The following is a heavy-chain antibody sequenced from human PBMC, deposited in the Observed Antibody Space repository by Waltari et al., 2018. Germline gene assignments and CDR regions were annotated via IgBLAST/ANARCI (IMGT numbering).Heavy chain of an antibody. CDR3: IHYGPETYSTDK. V-gene: IGHV3-15*01. J-gene: IGHJ4*02. CDR2: AKSKPEGGAI. CDR1: DPPFSRPP. Sequence: EVQMVESGGDLVKPGGSLRPSCAASDPPFSRPPLTWVRQAPGKGLEWVGRAKSKPEGGAIDYAAPVRGRFNILRDDSKNTLYLQMNSLRTEDTGVYYCIHYGPETYSTDKWGPGTLVTVSS. D-gene: IGHD3-10*01.